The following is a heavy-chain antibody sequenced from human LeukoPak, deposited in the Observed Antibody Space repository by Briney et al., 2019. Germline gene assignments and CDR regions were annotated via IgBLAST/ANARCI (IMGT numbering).Heavy chain of an antibody. V-gene: IGHV3-48*04. J-gene: IGHJ4*02. CDR2: ISSSSSTI. CDR3: AREALRGYSYDPFDY. Sequence: GGSLRLSCAASGFTFSSYSMNWVRQAPGKGLEWVSYISSSSSTIYYADSVKGRFTISRDNAKNSLYLQMNSLRAEDTAVYYCAREALRGYSYDPFDYWGQGTLVTVSS. CDR1: GFTFSSYS. D-gene: IGHD5-18*01.